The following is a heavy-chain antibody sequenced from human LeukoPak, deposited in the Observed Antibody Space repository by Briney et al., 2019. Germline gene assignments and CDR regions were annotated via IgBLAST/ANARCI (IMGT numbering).Heavy chain of an antibody. D-gene: IGHD1-26*01. CDR2: INPNSGGT. CDR3: ARVVGATYDDAFDI. J-gene: IGHJ3*02. V-gene: IGHV1-2*02. Sequence: ASVKVSCKASGYTFTGYYMHWVRQAPGQGLEWMGWINPNSGGTNYAQKFQGRVTMTRDTSISTAYMELSRLRSDDTAVYYCARVVGATYDDAFDIWSQGTMVTVSS. CDR1: GYTFTGYY.